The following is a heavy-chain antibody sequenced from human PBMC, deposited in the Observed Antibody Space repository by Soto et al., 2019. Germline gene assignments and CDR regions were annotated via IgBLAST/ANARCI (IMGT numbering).Heavy chain of an antibody. CDR1: GFSLTTRGVG. D-gene: IGHD3-16*01. Sequence: QITLKESGPTLVKPTQTLTLTCTFSGFSLTTRGVGVGWIRQPPGKAVECLALIYWDDDKRYSPSLQSRLSITKDTSKNQVVLTMTNVDPVDTATYYCAHIPNYYQYDWFDPWGQGTQVSVSS. V-gene: IGHV2-5*02. CDR3: AHIPNYYQYDWFDP. CDR2: IYWDDDK. J-gene: IGHJ5*02.